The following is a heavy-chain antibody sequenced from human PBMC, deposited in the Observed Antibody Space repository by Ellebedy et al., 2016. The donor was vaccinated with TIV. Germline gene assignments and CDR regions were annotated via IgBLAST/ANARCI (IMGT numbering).Heavy chain of an antibody. J-gene: IGHJ4*02. CDR1: GFNFGDYA. CDR2: ISSKRSGGRP. Sequence: GESLKISCMASGFNFGDYAMIWVRQAPVRGLEWVGFISSKRSGGRPEYAASVRDRFTISRDDSRSVAYLQMDSLYSEDTAVYFCTRNPRKGAYNITFDTWGRGTRVTVAT. V-gene: IGHV3-49*04. D-gene: IGHD1-1*01. CDR3: TRNPRKGAYNITFDT.